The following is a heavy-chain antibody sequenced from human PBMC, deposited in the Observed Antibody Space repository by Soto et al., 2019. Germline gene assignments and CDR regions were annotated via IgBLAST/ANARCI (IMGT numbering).Heavy chain of an antibody. CDR3: GRDDTSGYLDY. CDR1: GFTFSTYG. V-gene: IGHV3-33*01. J-gene: IGHJ4*02. D-gene: IGHD3-22*01. Sequence: QVQLVESGGGVVQPGRSLRLSCAASGFTFSTYGMHWVRQAPGKGLEWVAVIWYDGSNKYYADSVKGRFTISRDNSKNNTLYLQMNGLRAEDTAVYYCGRDDTSGYLDYWGQGTLVTVSS. CDR2: IWYDGSNK.